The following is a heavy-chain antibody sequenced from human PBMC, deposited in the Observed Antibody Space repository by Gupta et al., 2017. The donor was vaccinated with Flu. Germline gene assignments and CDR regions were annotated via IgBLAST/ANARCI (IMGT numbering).Heavy chain of an antibody. V-gene: IGHV4-59*08. CDR1: GASITGFY. J-gene: IGHJ4*02. D-gene: IGHD3-22*01. CDR3: ARQVGDYYDSSGYIDY. CDR2: IYYSRST. Sequence: QVQLQESGPGLVKPSETLSLTCTLSGASITGFYWSWIRQPPGKGLEWIGYIYYSRSTNYNPSLKSRVTISVDTSKNQFSLELTSVTASDTAVYYCARQVGDYYDSSGYIDYWGQGTLVTVSS.